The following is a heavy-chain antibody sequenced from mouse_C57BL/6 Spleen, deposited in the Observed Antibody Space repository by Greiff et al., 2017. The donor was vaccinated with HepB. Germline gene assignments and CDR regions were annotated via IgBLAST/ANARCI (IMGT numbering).Heavy chain of an antibody. J-gene: IGHJ1*03. V-gene: IGHV1-9*01. Sequence: QVQLKQSGAELMKPGASVKLSCKATGYTFTGYWIEWVKQRPGHGLEWIGEILPGSGSTNYNEKFKGKATFTADTSSNTAYMQLSSLTTEDSAIYYCARRGHYYGSSYRYFDVWGTGTTVTVSS. CDR1: GYTFTGYW. D-gene: IGHD1-1*01. CDR3: ARRGHYYGSSYRYFDV. CDR2: ILPGSGST.